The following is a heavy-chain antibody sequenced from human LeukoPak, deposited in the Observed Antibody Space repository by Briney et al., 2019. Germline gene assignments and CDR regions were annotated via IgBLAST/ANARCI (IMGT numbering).Heavy chain of an antibody. D-gene: IGHD3-22*01. CDR3: ARETYYYDSSGYGQSSY. CDR1: GFTFSNYW. CDR2: ISSSSSTI. J-gene: IGHJ4*02. Sequence: GGSLRLSCAASGFTFSNYWMNWVRQAPGKGLEWVSYISSSSSTIYYADSVKGRFTISRDNAKNSLYLQMNSLRAEDTAVYYCARETYYYDSSGYGQSSYWGQGTLVTVSS. V-gene: IGHV3-48*04.